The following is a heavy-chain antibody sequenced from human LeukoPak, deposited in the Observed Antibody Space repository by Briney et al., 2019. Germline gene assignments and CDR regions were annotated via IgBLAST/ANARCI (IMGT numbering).Heavy chain of an antibody. D-gene: IGHD3-9*01. CDR2: IWYDGSNK. J-gene: IGHJ4*02. V-gene: IGHV3-33*01. CDR3: ARGLYFDWLPTTGYFDY. CDR1: GFTFSSYG. Sequence: PGGSLRLSCAASGFTFSSYGMHWVRRAPGKGLEWVAVIWYDGSNKYYADSVKGRFTISRDNSKNTLYLQMNSLRAEDTAVYYCARGLYFDWLPTTGYFDYWGQGTLVIVSS.